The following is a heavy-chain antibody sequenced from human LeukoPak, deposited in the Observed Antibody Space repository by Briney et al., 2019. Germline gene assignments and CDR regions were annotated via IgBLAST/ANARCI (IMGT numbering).Heavy chain of an antibody. V-gene: IGHV3-23*01. CDR1: VFPFRNYP. J-gene: IGHJ6*03. D-gene: IGHD1-14*01. CDR3: AKEDGPDRNRNYNYYMDV. CDR2: FSGRGGST. Sequence: GGSLRLSCAASVFPFRNYPMSGVRQGPGKGLEWVSTFSGRGGSTYYADSVKGRFTIYRDNSKNTLYLQMDSLRAEDTAIYYCAKEDGPDRNRNYNYYMDVWGKGTTVTVSS.